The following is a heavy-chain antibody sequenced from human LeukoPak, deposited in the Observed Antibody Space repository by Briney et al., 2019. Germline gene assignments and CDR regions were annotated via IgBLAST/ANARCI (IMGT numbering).Heavy chain of an antibody. CDR1: GFTFSSYD. J-gene: IGHJ3*02. V-gene: IGHV3-13*01. Sequence: PGESLRLSCAASGFTFSSYDMHWVRQATGKGLEWVSAIGTAGDTYYPGSVKGRFTISRENAKNSLYLQMNSLRAGDTAVYYCARGFSRYYDSSGYYYSTGLVDIWGQGTMVTVSS. CDR2: IGTAGDT. D-gene: IGHD3-22*01. CDR3: ARGFSRYYDSSGYYYSTGLVDI.